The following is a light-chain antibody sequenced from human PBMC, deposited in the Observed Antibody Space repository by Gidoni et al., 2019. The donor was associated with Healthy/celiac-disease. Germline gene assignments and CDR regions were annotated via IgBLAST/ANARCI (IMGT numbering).Light chain of an antibody. CDR3: QQANSFPFT. CDR1: QGISSW. V-gene: IGKV1-12*01. Sequence: IQRTQSPSSVSASVRDRVTITCRPIQGISSWLAWYQQKAGKATKLLIYAASSLQRCVPSSFRGSGSGTDFTLTISSMQPEDVVTSYCQQANSFPFTFGGGTKVEIK. CDR2: AAS. J-gene: IGKJ4*01.